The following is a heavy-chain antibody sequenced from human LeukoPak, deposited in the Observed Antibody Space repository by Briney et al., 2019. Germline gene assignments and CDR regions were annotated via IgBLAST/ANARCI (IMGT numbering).Heavy chain of an antibody. D-gene: IGHD3-10*01. CDR1: GFTFSSYA. Sequence: GGSLRLSCAASGFTFSSYAMHWVRQAPGKGVEGVAVISHDGSNKYYADSVKGRFTISRDNSKNTLDLQMDSLRAEDTAVYYCARDQFGELVVCTFHIWGQGTMVTVSS. J-gene: IGHJ3*02. CDR3: ARDQFGELVVCTFHI. V-gene: IGHV3-30-3*01. CDR2: ISHDGSNK.